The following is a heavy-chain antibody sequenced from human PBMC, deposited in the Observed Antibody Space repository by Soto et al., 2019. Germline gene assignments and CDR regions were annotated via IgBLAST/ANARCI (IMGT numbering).Heavy chain of an antibody. CDR1: GYTFNDYF. CDR2: INPNSGDT. D-gene: IGHD1-1*01. V-gene: IGHV1-2*02. J-gene: IGHJ4*02. Sequence: ASVKVSCKTSGYTFNDYFLHWVRQAPGQGLEWMGSINPNSGDTDYAQRFQGRVTLTRDTSIRTVYMELSRLRSDDTAVYYCARRRLSTGTDYFDYWGQGTLVTVST. CDR3: ARRRLSTGTDYFDY.